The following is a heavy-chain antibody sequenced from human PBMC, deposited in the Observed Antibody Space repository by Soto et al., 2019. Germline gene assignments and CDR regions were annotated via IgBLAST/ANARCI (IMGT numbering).Heavy chain of an antibody. V-gene: IGHV1-8*01. J-gene: IGHJ6*02. D-gene: IGHD3-3*01. Sequence: ASVKVSCKASGYTFTSYDINWVRQATGQGLEWMGWMNPNSGNTGYAQKFQGRVTMTRNTSISTAYMELSSLRFEDTAVYFCVSCRRRREWLYYYYYGMDVWGQGTTVTVSS. CDR1: GYTFTSYD. CDR3: VSCRRRREWLYYYYYGMDV. CDR2: MNPNSGNT.